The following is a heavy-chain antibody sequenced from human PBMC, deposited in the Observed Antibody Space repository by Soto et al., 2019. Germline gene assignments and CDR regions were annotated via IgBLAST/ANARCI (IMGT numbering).Heavy chain of an antibody. CDR1: GGSISSYY. Sequence: SETLSLTCTVSGGSISSYYWSWIRQPPGKGLEWIGYIYYSGSTNYNPSLKSRVTISVDTSKNQFSLKLSSVTAADTAVYYCARGLYSSSWYAIDYWGQGALVTVSS. CDR2: IYYSGST. CDR3: ARGLYSSSWYAIDY. D-gene: IGHD6-13*01. J-gene: IGHJ4*02. V-gene: IGHV4-59*01.